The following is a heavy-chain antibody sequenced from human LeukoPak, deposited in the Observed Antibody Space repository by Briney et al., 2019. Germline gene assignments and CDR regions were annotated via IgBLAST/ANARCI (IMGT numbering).Heavy chain of an antibody. CDR3: ARSDYGDSYYYYGMDV. V-gene: IGHV3-30-3*01. J-gene: IGHJ6*02. D-gene: IGHD4-17*01. CDR1: GFTFSSYA. Sequence: GGSLRLSCAASGFTFSSYAMHWVRQAPGKGLEWVAVISYDGSNKYYADSVKGQFTISRDNSKNTLYLQMNSLRAEDTAVYYCARSDYGDSYYYYGMDVWGQGTTVTVSS. CDR2: ISYDGSNK.